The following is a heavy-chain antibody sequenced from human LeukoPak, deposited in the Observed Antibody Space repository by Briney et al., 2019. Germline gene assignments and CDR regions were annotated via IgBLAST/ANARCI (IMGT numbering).Heavy chain of an antibody. CDR1: GFTFSSYW. CDR3: AREGGSGWDAFDI. J-gene: IGHJ3*02. D-gene: IGHD3-22*01. V-gene: IGHV3-74*01. Sequence: GGSLRLSCAASGFTFSSYWMHWVRQAPGKGLVWVSRINSDGSSTSYADSVKGRFTISRDNAKNTLYLQMNSLRAEDTAVYYCAREGGSGWDAFDIWGQGTMVTVSS. CDR2: INSDGSST.